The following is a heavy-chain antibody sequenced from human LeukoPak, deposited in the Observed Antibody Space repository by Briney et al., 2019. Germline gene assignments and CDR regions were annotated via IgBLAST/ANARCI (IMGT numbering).Heavy chain of an antibody. CDR2: IISSSSVI. J-gene: IGHJ4*02. CDR1: GFAFSTYS. V-gene: IGHV3-48*01. D-gene: IGHD3-16*01. Sequence: GGSLRLSCATSGFAFSTYSMNCVRQAPGKGLEWVSYIISSSSVIYYADSVKGRFTISRDNAKSSLYLQMNSLTAEDTAVYYCARARPGYDTPPYYFDFWGQGTLVTVSS. CDR3: ARARPGYDTPPYYFDF.